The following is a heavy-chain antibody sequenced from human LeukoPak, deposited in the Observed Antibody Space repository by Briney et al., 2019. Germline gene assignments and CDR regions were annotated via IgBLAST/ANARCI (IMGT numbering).Heavy chain of an antibody. V-gene: IGHV3-74*01. J-gene: IGHJ3*02. CDR3: ARDNGRNGFDI. CDR2: ISSDGSRI. CDR1: GFTFSSYW. Sequence: GGSLRLSCAASGFTFSSYWMHWVRQAPGKGLVCLSRISSDGSRISYADSVKGRFTISRDDAKKTLDLQMNSLRAEDTAVYFCARDNGRNGFDIWGQGTMVTVSS.